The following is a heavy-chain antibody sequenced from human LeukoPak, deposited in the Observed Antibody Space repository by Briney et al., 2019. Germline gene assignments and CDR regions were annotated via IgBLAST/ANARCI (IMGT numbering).Heavy chain of an antibody. V-gene: IGHV1-46*01. D-gene: IGHD3-22*01. Sequence: ASVTVSCKASGYTFTNYYIHWVRQAPGQGLEWMGIINPTSSSTAYTQKFQGRVTMTRDTSTSTVYMELSSLRSDDTAVYYCARLGYYYDSLGHYDYWGQGTLVIVSS. J-gene: IGHJ4*02. CDR2: INPTSSST. CDR1: GYTFTNYY. CDR3: ARLGYYYDSLGHYDY.